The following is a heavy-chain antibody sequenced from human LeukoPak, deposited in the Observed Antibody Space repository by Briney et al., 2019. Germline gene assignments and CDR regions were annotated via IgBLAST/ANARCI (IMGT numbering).Heavy chain of an antibody. CDR3: ARWGGIYSYGPGDY. V-gene: IGHV3-30*02. D-gene: IGHD5-18*01. CDR1: GFTFSSYG. J-gene: IGHJ4*02. CDR2: IRYDGSNK. Sequence: GGSLRLSCAASGFTFSSYGMHWVRQAPGKGLEWVAFIRYDGSNKYYADSVKGRFTISRDNSKNTLYLQMNSLRAEDTAVYYSARWGGIYSYGPGDYWGQGTLVTVSS.